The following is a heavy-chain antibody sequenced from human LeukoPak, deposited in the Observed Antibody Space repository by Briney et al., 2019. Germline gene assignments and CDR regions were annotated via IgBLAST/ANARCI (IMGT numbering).Heavy chain of an antibody. CDR1: GGSISSGSYY. CDR3: ARVSPSIRRGEAFDI. CDR2: IYTSGST. Sequence: PSETLSLTCTVSGGSISSGSYYWSWIRQPAGKGLEWIGRIYTSGSTNYNPSLKSRVTMSVDTSKNQFSLKLSSVTAADTAVYYCARVSPSIRRGEAFDIWGQGTMVTVSS. V-gene: IGHV4-61*02. J-gene: IGHJ3*02. D-gene: IGHD3-16*01.